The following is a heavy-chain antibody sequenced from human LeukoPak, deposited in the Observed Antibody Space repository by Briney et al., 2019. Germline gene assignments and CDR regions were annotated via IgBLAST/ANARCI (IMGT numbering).Heavy chain of an antibody. J-gene: IGHJ6*03. CDR2: IYYSGST. CDR3: ARGASVSNYYYYMDV. V-gene: IGHV4-38-2*02. Sequence: PSETLSLTCTVSGYSISSGYYWGWIRQPPGKGLEWIGYIYYSGSTNYNPSLKSRVTISVDTSKNQFSLKLSSVTAADTAVYYCARGASVSNYYYYMDVWGKGTTVTVSS. CDR1: GYSISSGYY. D-gene: IGHD5/OR15-5a*01.